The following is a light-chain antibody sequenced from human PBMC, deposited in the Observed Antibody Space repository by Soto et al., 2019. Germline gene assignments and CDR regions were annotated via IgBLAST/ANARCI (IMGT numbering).Light chain of an antibody. CDR1: QTISDY. Sequence: DIQMTQSPSSLSASVGCRVTITFPTSQTISDYLNWYQHKPGKAPKLLISAASRLQSGVASRFSGSGSGTDFTLTISSLQPEDFATYYCQQSYSTLTFGPGTKVDIK. CDR3: QQSYSTLT. V-gene: IGKV1-39*01. CDR2: AAS. J-gene: IGKJ3*01.